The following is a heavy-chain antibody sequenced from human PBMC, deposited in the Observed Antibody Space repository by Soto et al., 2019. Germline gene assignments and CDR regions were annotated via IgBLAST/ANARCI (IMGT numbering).Heavy chain of an antibody. Sequence: GGAVRLSCAASGFTFSSHSMIWVRQAPGKGLEWISHITSTSSTRSYADSVRGRFTISRDNAKDSLYLQMNSLRDEDTAVYYCARRITMVRGPYYYYAMDVWGQGTTVTVSS. CDR2: ITSTSSTR. D-gene: IGHD3-10*01. J-gene: IGHJ6*02. CDR3: ARRITMVRGPYYYYAMDV. V-gene: IGHV3-48*02. CDR1: GFTFSSHS.